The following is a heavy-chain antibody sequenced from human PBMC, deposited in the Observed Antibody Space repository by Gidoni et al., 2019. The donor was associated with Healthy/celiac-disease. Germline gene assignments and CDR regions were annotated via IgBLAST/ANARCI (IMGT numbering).Heavy chain of an antibody. V-gene: IGHV1-2*04. CDR3: ARASKDYYDSSGYYRSGWGADY. CDR2: INPNSGGT. Sequence: QVQLVQSGAEVKKPGASVKVSCKASGYTFTGYYMHWVRQAPGQGLEWMGWINPNSGGTNYAQKFQGWVTMTRDTSISTAYMELSRLRSDDTAVYYCARASKDYYDSSGYYRSGWGADYWDQGTLVTVSS. D-gene: IGHD3-22*01. CDR1: GYTFTGYY. J-gene: IGHJ4*02.